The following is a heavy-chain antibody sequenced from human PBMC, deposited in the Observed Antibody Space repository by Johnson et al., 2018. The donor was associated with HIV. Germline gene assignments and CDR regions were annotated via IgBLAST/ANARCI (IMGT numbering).Heavy chain of an antibody. CDR2: ISYDGNNK. CDR1: GFTFSGYG. D-gene: IGHD4/OR15-4a*01. V-gene: IGHV3-30*18. J-gene: IGHJ3*02. CDR3: ANLGDYSGLNGFDI. Sequence: VQLVESGGGAVQPGQSLRLSCAASGFTFSGYGMHWVRQAPGKGLEWVAVISYDGNNKYYADSVKGRFIVSRDNSQNTLYLQINTLRTEDTAVYYCANLGDYSGLNGFDIWGQGTMVTVSS.